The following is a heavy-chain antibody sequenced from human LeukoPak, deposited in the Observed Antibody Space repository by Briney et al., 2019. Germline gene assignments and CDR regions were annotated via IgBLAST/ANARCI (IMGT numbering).Heavy chain of an antibody. J-gene: IGHJ5*02. Sequence: GASVKVSCKASGGTFSSYAISWVRQAPGQGLEWMGWISAYNGNTNYAQKLQGRVTMTTDTSTSTAYMELRSLRSDDTAVYYCARDLAPFSSSLDWFDPWGQGTLVTVSS. CDR1: GGTFSSYA. CDR2: ISAYNGNT. V-gene: IGHV1-18*01. CDR3: ARDLAPFSSSLDWFDP. D-gene: IGHD6-13*01.